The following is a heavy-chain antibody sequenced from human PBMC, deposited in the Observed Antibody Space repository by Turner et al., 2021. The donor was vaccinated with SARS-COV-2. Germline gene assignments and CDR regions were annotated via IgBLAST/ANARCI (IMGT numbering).Heavy chain of an antibody. CDR3: ARQFIRGGSYYWYFDL. CDR2: IYSSGSS. D-gene: IGHD1-26*01. J-gene: IGHJ2*01. V-gene: IGHV4-4*07. CDR1: GGSIRSY. Sequence: QVQLQESGPGLVKPSDTLSLTCTVSGGSIRSYWSWIRQPAGRGPEWIGRIYSSGSSDYNPSLKSRVTMSVDTSKNQCSLKLTSVTAADTAVYYCARQFIRGGSYYWYFDLWGRGTLVTVSS.